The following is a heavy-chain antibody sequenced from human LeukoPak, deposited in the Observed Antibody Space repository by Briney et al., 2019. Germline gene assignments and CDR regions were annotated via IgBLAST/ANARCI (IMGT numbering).Heavy chain of an antibody. CDR1: GGSISSYY. D-gene: IGHD3-10*01. CDR2: IYYSGST. J-gene: IGHJ4*02. CDR3: ARTPLWFGDPPFFFDY. V-gene: IGHV4-59*01. Sequence: PSETLSLTCTVSGGSISSYYWSWIRQPPGKGLEWIGYIYYSGSTNYNPSLKSRVTISVDTSKNQFSLKLSSVTAADTAVYYCARTPLWFGDPPFFFDYWGQGTLVTVSS.